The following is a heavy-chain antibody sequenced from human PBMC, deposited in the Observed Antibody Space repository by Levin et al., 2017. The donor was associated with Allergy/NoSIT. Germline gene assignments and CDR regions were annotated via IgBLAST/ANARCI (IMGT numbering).Heavy chain of an antibody. V-gene: IGHV3-48*01. CDR2: ISSSSSTI. D-gene: IGHD3-16*02. J-gene: IGHJ3*02. CDR1: GFTFSSYS. Sequence: GESLKISCAASGFTFSSYSMNWVRQAPGKGLEWVSYISSSSSTIYYADSVKGRFTISRDNAKNSLYLQMNSLRAEDTAVYYCARDSGYYDYVWGSYRASRGAFDIWGQGTMVTVSS. CDR3: ARDSGYYDYVWGSYRASRGAFDI.